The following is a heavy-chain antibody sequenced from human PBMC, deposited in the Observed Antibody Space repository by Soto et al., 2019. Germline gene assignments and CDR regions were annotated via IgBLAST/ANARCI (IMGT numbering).Heavy chain of an antibody. V-gene: IGHV3-21*01. CDR2: ISSSSSYI. D-gene: IGHD3-22*01. Sequence: EVQLVESGGGLVKPGGSLRLSCAASGFTFSSYSMNWVRQAPGKGLEWVSSISSSSSYIYYADSVKGRFTISRDNAKNSLYLQMNSLRAEDTAVYYCARAIGGTHYDSSGYHDAFDIWGQGTMVTVSS. CDR3: ARAIGGTHYDSSGYHDAFDI. J-gene: IGHJ3*02. CDR1: GFTFSSYS.